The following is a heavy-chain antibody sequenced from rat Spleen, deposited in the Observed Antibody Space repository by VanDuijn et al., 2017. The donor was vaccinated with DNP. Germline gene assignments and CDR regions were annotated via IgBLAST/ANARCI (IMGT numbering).Heavy chain of an antibody. V-gene: IGHV5-31*01. Sequence: EVQLVESGGDLVQPGRSLKLSCVASGFTFNNYWMTWIRQVPGKGLEWFASITSSGGSTYYPDSVKGRFTISRDNAENTLYLQMDSLRSEDTATYYCANADYWGQGVMVTVSS. J-gene: IGHJ2*01. CDR2: ITSSGGST. CDR3: ANADY. CDR1: GFTFNNYW.